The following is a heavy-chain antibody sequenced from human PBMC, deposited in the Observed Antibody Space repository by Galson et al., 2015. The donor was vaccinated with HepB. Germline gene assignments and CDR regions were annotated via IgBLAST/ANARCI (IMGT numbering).Heavy chain of an antibody. CDR1: SYA. V-gene: IGHV3-30*04. CDR2: ISYDGSNK. D-gene: IGHD5-18*01. J-gene: IGHJ4*02. CDR3: ARDQVAMADY. Sequence: SYAMHWVRQAPGKGLEWVAVISYDGSNKYYADSVKGRFTISRDNSKNTLYLQMNSLRAEDTAVYYCARDQVAMADYWGQGTLVTVSS.